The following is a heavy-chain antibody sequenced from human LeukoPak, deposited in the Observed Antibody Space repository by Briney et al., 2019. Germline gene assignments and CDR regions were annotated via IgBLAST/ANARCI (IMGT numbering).Heavy chain of an antibody. D-gene: IGHD5-18*01. V-gene: IGHV3-53*01. CDR2: IYSGGST. Sequence: GGSLRLSCAASGFTFNTYGMSWVRQAPGKGLEWVSVIYSGGSTYYADSVKGRFTISRDNSKNTLYLQMNSLRAEDTAVYYCASVRGYSYEPRFDYWGQGTLVTVSS. J-gene: IGHJ4*02. CDR1: GFTFNTYG. CDR3: ASVRGYSYEPRFDY.